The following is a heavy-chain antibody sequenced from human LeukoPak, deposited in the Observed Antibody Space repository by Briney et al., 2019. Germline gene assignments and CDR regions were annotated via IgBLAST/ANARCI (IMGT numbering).Heavy chain of an antibody. CDR3: ARGVLWFGEGAFDI. Sequence: GGSLRLSCAASGFTFSSYEMNWVRQAPGKGLEWVSYISSSGSTIYYADSVKGRFTISRDNAKNSLYLQMNSLRAEDTAVYYCARGVLWFGEGAFDIWGQGTMVTVSS. CDR2: ISSSGSTI. D-gene: IGHD3-10*01. J-gene: IGHJ3*02. V-gene: IGHV3-48*03. CDR1: GFTFSSYE.